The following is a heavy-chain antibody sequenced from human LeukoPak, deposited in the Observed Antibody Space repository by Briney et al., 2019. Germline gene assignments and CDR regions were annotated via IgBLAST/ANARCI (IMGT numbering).Heavy chain of an antibody. D-gene: IGHD6-6*01. CDR2: INHSGST. CDR1: GGSFSGYY. V-gene: IGHV4-34*01. CDR3: ARGWGRAFVEARPHFDY. Sequence: SETLSLTCAVYGGSFSGYYWSWIRQPPGNGLEWIGEINHSGSTNYNPSLKSRVTISVDTSKNQFSLKLSSVTAADTAVYYCARGWGRAFVEARPHFDYWGQGTLVTVSS. J-gene: IGHJ4*02.